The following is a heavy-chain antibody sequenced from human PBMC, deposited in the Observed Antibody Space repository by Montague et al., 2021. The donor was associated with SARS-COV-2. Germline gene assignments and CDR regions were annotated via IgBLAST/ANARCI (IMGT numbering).Heavy chain of an antibody. CDR3: ASLKTDYSNYFDY. V-gene: IGHV3-30*04. CDR1: GFTFSSYA. D-gene: IGHD4-11*01. J-gene: IGHJ4*02. Sequence: SLRLSCAASGFTFSSYAMHWVRQAPGKGLEWVAVISYDGSNKYYADSVKGRSTISRDNSKNTLYLQMNSLRAEDTAVYYCASLKTDYSNYFDYWGQGTLATVSS. CDR2: ISYDGSNK.